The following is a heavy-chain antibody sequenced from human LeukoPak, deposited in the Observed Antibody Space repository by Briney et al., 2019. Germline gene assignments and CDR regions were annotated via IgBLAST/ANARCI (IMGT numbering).Heavy chain of an antibody. CDR1: GFTFCSYS. CDR3: ARVKGPYYYGMDV. Sequence: GVSLRLSCAASGFTFCSYSMNWVRQAPGKGLEWVSSISSSSSYIYYADSVKGRFTISRDNAKNSLYLQMNSLRAEDTAVYYCARVKGPYYYGMDVWGQGTTVTVSS. V-gene: IGHV3-21*01. CDR2: ISSSSSYI. J-gene: IGHJ6*02.